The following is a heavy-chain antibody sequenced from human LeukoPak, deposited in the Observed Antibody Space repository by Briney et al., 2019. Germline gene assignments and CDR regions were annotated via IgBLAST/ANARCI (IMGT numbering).Heavy chain of an antibody. J-gene: IGHJ4*02. Sequence: PGGSLRLSCAASGFIFSHHGMNWVRQAPGKGVEWVSGIRTDGVTTYYADSVKGRFIISRDNSKNTVYLQMNSLSAEDAAVYYCVKDDGWVQYANWGQGTLVTVSS. V-gene: IGHV3-23*01. CDR1: GFIFSHHG. CDR2: IRTDGVTT. CDR3: VKDDGWVQYAN. D-gene: IGHD5-24*01.